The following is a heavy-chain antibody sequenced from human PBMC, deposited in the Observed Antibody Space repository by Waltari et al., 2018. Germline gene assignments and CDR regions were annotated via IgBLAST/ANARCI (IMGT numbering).Heavy chain of an antibody. CDR1: GYSFVGYY. CDR2: INPTNGVT. D-gene: IGHD3-16*01. J-gene: IGHJ4*02. CDR3: ARGLGGSSPFDY. Sequence: QVHLVQSGAEVKKSGASVKVSCKASGYSFVGYYLYWVRQAPGQGLEWMGWINPTNGVTNYAQKFQGRVTMTRDTSINSVYMDLSRLRSDDTAVYFCARGLGGSSPFDYWGRGTLVTVSS. V-gene: IGHV1-2*02.